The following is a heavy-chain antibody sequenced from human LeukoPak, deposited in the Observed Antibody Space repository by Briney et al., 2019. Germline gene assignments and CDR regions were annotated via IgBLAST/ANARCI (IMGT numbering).Heavy chain of an antibody. CDR1: GGSISSSSYY. CDR2: IYYSGMA. CDR3: ARANGYAYAYYFDI. J-gene: IGHJ4*02. Sequence: SETLSLTCTVSGGSISSSSYYWGWIRQPPGKGLEWIGSIYYSGMAYHNPSFTSRISVSVDTSTNQFSLNVTSVTAADTAIYYCARANGYAYAYYFDIWGQGALVTVSS. V-gene: IGHV4-39*07. D-gene: IGHD5-18*01.